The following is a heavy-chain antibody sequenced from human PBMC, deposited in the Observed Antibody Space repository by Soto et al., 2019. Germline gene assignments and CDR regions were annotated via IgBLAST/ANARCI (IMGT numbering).Heavy chain of an antibody. CDR1: GYTFTVYY. V-gene: IGHV1-2*04. J-gene: IGHJ6*02. CDR3: ARGKEGIVGPTITLADGMDV. D-gene: IGHD1-26*01. CDR2: INPNSGGT. Sequence: ASVKVSCKASGYTFTVYYIQWVRQAPGQGLEWMGWINPNSGGTNYAQKFQGWVTMTRDTSIGTVYMELNRLKSDDTAVYYCARGKEGIVGPTITLADGMDVWGQGTMVTVSS.